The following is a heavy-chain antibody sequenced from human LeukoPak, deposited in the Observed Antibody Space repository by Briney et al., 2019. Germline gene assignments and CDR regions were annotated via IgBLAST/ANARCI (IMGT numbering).Heavy chain of an antibody. J-gene: IGHJ1*01. CDR1: GFTLSSYA. D-gene: IGHD3-3*01. CDR3: AQGYHFWSGSEYFQH. Sequence: PGGSLRLTCAASGFTLSSYAMSWVRQAPGKGLEWVTIVSGGGGSTYYADSVKGRFTISTDNSSNTVSLEMNSLRAEDTALYYCAQGYHFWSGSEYFQHWGQGTLVTVSS. CDR2: VSGGGGST. V-gene: IGHV3-23*01.